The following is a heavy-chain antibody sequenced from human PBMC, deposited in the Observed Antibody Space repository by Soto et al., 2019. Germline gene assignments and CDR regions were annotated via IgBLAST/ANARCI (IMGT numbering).Heavy chain of an antibody. J-gene: IGHJ4*02. V-gene: IGHV3-30*03. CDR1: GFTFSSYV. CDR3: ARGDGDYHDGNGYLGRH. D-gene: IGHD3-22*01. CDR2: ISYDGSNK. Sequence: PGGSLRLSCAASGFTFSSYVMHWVRQAPGKGLEWVAVISYDGSNKYYADSVKGRFTISRDNAENTLYLQMNSLRVEDTAVYYCARGDGDYHDGNGYLGRHWGQGTLVTVSS.